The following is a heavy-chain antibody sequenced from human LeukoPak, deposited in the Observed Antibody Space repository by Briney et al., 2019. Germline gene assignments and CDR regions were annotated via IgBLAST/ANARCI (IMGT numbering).Heavy chain of an antibody. V-gene: IGHV3-7*02. CDR3: ATGYCSGGSCLEGDY. D-gene: IGHD2-15*01. J-gene: IGHJ4*02. CDR2: MNPDGSTK. Sequence: GRSLRLSCTASGFMFGDYAMSWVRQAPGKGLEWMTNMNPDGSTKNYVDSVKGRFTISRDNSKNTLYLQMNSLRAEDTAVFYCATGYCSGGSCLEGDYWGQGALVTVSS. CDR1: GFMFGDYA.